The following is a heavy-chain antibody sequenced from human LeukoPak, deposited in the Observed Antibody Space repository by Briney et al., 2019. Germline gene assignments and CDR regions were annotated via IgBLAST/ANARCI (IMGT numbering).Heavy chain of an antibody. CDR3: ARDATYSSGWYIDP. D-gene: IGHD6-19*01. CDR1: GYTFTGSY. V-gene: IGHV1-2*02. Sequence: ASVKVSSKASGYTFTGSYMHWVRQAPGQGLEWMGGINHNSGGTNYAQKFQGRVTMTRDTSISTAYMELSRLRSDDTAVYYCARDATYSSGWYIDPWGQGTLVTVSS. J-gene: IGHJ5*02. CDR2: INHNSGGT.